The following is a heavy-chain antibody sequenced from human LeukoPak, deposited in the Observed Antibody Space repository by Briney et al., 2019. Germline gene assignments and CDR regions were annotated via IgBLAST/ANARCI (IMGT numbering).Heavy chain of an antibody. J-gene: IGHJ3*02. CDR2: IYYSGST. Sequence: SETLSLTCTVSGGSISSGGYYWSWIRQHPGKGLEWIGYIYYSGSTYYNPSLKSRVTISVDTSKNQFSLKLSSVTAADTAVYYCARRNDPNAFDIWGQGTMVTVSS. V-gene: IGHV4-31*03. D-gene: IGHD1-1*01. CDR3: ARRNDPNAFDI. CDR1: GGSISSGGYY.